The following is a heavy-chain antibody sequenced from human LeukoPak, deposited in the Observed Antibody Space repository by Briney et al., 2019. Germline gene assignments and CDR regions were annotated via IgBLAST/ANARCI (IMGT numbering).Heavy chain of an antibody. J-gene: IGHJ4*02. D-gene: IGHD3-9*01. V-gene: IGHV3-30-3*01. CDR1: GFTFSSYA. CDR3: ARGRRHRLRYFDWFFDY. Sequence: PGGSLRLSCAASGFTFSSYAMHWVRQAPGKGLEWVAVISYDGSNKYYADSVKGRFIISRDNSKNTLYLQMNSLRAEDTAVYYCARGRRHRLRYFDWFFDYWGQGTLVTVSS. CDR2: ISYDGSNK.